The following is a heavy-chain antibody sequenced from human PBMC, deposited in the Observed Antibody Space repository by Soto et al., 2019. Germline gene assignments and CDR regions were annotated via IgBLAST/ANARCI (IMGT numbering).Heavy chain of an antibody. Sequence: QVRLQESGPGLVEPSGTLSLTCAVSGDSVSSSSCWSWVRQAPGKGLEWIGEIYHSGTFNYNPSLASRVPVSGDKPRNLLSLSLKSVTAADTAVYCCVRTVPAATGQCSGMDAGGQGTRVTVSS. CDR1: GDSVSSSSC. CDR3: VRTVPAATGQCSGMDA. J-gene: IGHJ6*02. D-gene: IGHD2-2*01. V-gene: IGHV4-4*01. CDR2: IYHSGTF.